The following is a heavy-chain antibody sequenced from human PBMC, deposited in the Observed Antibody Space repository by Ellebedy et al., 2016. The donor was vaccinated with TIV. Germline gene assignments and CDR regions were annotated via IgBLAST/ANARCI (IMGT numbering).Heavy chain of an antibody. CDR3: ARLSYCSGGSCQRVENYYYYMDV. Sequence: GESLKISXAASGFTFSDYYMSWIRQAPGKGLEWVSYISSSSSYTNYADSVKGRFTISRDNSKNTLYLQMNSLRAEDTAVYYCARLSYCSGGSCQRVENYYYYMDVWGKGTTVTVSS. CDR2: ISSSSSYT. J-gene: IGHJ6*03. D-gene: IGHD2-15*01. V-gene: IGHV3-11*03. CDR1: GFTFSDYY.